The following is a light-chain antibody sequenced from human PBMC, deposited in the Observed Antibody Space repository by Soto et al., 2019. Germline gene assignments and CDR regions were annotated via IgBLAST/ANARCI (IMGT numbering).Light chain of an antibody. V-gene: IGKV3-11*01. J-gene: IGKJ1*01. CDR1: QSVSSY. CDR2: DAS. CDR3: QQRRIWPLT. Sequence: EIVLTHSPATLSLSPGERATLSCRASQSVSSYLAWYQQKPGQAPRLLIYDASNRATGIPARFSGSGSGTDSTLTISSLEPEDFAVYYCQQRRIWPLTFGQGTKVDIK.